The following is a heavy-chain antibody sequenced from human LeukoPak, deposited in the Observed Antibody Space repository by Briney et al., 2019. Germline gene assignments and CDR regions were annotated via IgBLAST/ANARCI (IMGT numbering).Heavy chain of an antibody. CDR1: GGSISSGSYY. Sequence: SQTLSLTCTVSGGSISSGSYYWSWIRQPAGKGLEWIGRIYTSGSTNYNPSLKSRVTISVDTSKNQFSLKLSSVTAADTAVYYCARGRGGSYYGYWGQGTLVTVSS. CDR2: IYTSGST. CDR3: ARGRGGSYYGY. J-gene: IGHJ4*02. D-gene: IGHD1-26*01. V-gene: IGHV4-61*02.